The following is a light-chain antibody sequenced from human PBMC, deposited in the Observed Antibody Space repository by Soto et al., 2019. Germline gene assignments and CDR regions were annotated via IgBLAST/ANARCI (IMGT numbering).Light chain of an antibody. Sequence: DIQMTQSPSSLSASVGDRVTITCRASQAIYNYLAWYQQRPGKVPTLLISAASTLQSGVPSRFSGSGSGTDFTLTISSLQPEDVATYYCQKFSAVPTFGGGTKVEI. CDR2: AAS. J-gene: IGKJ4*01. CDR3: QKFSAVPT. CDR1: QAIYNY. V-gene: IGKV1-27*01.